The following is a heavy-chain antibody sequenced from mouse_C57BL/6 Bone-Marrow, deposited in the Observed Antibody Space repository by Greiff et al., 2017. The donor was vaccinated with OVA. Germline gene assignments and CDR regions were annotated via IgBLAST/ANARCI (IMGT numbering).Heavy chain of an antibody. V-gene: IGHV1-76*01. CDR2: IYPGSGNT. CDR3: ARSRDY. Sequence: VKLQESGAELVRPGASVKLSCKASGYTFPDYYINWVKQRPGQGLEWIARIYPGSGNTYYNEKFKGKATLTAEKSSSTAYMQLSSLTSEDSAVYFCARSRDYWGQGTTLTVSS. CDR1: GYTFPDYY. J-gene: IGHJ2*01.